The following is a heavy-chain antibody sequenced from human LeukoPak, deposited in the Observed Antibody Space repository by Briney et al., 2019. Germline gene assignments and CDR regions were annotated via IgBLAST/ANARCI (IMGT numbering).Heavy chain of an antibody. J-gene: IGHJ4*02. V-gene: IGHV1-69*06. Sequence: ASVKVSCKASGGTFSSYAISWVRQAPGQGLEWMGGIIPIFGTANYAQKFQGRVTITADKSTSTAYMELSSLRAEDTALYYCAKAQSSSSDSSGDYWGQGTLVTVSS. CDR2: IIPIFGTA. D-gene: IGHD6-6*01. CDR1: GGTFSSYA. CDR3: AKAQSSSSDSSGDY.